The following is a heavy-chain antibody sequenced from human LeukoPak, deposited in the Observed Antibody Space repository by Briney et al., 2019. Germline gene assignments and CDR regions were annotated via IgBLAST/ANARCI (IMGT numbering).Heavy chain of an antibody. CDR2: IYYSGST. D-gene: IGHD3-3*01. J-gene: IGHJ4*02. Sequence: SETLSLACTFSGCSISSSSYYSGWIRQPPGKGLEWIGRIYYSGSTYYNPSLKSRVTISVDTSKNQFSLKLRSVPDADTAVYYCARDSDFWSGYYEIDYWGQGTLVSVSS. CDR3: ARDSDFWSGYYEIDY. CDR1: GCSISSSSYY. V-gene: IGHV4-39*07.